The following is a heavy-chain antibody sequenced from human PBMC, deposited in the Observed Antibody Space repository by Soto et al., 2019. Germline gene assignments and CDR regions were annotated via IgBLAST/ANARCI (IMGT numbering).Heavy chain of an antibody. V-gene: IGHV3-23*01. CDR2: ISGSGGST. D-gene: IGHD6-19*01. CDR3: AKGRAVAVAYYYMDV. J-gene: IGHJ6*03. Sequence: EVQLLESGGGLVQPGGSLRLSCAASGFTFSSYAMSWVRQAPGKGLEWVSAISGSGGSTYYADSVKGRFTISRDNSKNRPDLQMISLRAEYTAVYYCAKGRAVAVAYYYMDVRSKVTTITVSS. CDR1: GFTFSSYA.